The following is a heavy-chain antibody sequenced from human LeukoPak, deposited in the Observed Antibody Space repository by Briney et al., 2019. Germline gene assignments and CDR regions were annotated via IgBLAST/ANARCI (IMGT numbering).Heavy chain of an antibody. V-gene: IGHV1-46*01. J-gene: IGHJ6*02. Sequence: ASVKVSCKASGYTFSTYFTHWARQAPGQGLEWMGVINPRGDSTDYAQKFQGRVTMTTDTSTSTAYMELRSLRSDDTAVYYCARVSCSSTSCYGRGYSYYYYGMDAWGQGTTVTVSS. CDR2: INPRGDST. CDR1: GYTFSTYF. CDR3: ARVSCSSTSCYGRGYSYYYYGMDA. D-gene: IGHD2-2*01.